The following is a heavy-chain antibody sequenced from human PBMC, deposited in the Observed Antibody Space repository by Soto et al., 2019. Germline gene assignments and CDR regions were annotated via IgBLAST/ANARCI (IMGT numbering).Heavy chain of an antibody. CDR3: VRDGTKTLRDWFDP. CDR2: IYATGTT. V-gene: IGHV4-4*07. CDR1: GASISGYY. D-gene: IGHD1-1*01. Sequence: SETLSLTCTVSGASISGYYWSWIRKSAGKGLEWIGRIYATGTTDYNPSLKSRVMMSVDTSKKQFSLKLRSVTAADTAVYYCVRDGTKTLRDWFDPWGQGTLVTVSS. J-gene: IGHJ5*02.